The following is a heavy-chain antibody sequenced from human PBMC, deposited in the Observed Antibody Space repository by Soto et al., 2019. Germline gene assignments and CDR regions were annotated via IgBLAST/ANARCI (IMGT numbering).Heavy chain of an antibody. CDR3: ARGSNPDYYYYPMDV. J-gene: IGHJ6*02. V-gene: IGHV1-69*13. CDR2: IIPIFGTT. Sequence: SVKVSCKASGGTFSTYSINWVRQAPGQGLEWMGGIIPIFGTTNYAQKFQGRVTVIADESTSTAYMELSSLRSEDTAVYYCARGSNPDYYYYPMDVWGHGTTVTVSS. D-gene: IGHD2-2*01. CDR1: GGTFSTYS.